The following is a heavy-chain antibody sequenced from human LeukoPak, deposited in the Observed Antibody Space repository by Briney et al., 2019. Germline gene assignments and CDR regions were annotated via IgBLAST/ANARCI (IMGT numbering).Heavy chain of an antibody. CDR3: ASTYYFDY. CDR2: INHSGST. V-gene: IGHV4-34*01. CDR1: GGSFRGYY. J-gene: IGHJ4*02. Sequence: SETLSLTCAAYGGSFRGYYWSWIRQTPGKGLEWIGEINHSGSTNYNPSLKSRVTMSIDTSKKQFSLKLRSVTAADSGVYYCASTYYFDYWGQGTLVTVPS.